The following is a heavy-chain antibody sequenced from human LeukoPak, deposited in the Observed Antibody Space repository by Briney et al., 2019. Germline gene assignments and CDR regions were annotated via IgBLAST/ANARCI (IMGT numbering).Heavy chain of an antibody. CDR3: AKDIGGMGATLDY. Sequence: GRSLRLSCAASGFTFDDYAMHWVRQAPGKGLEWVSGISWNSGSIGYADSVKGRFTISRDNAKNSLYLQMNSLRAEDTALYYCAKDIGGMGATLDYWGQGTLVTVSS. CDR2: ISWNSGSI. V-gene: IGHV3-9*01. CDR1: GFTFDDYA. D-gene: IGHD1-26*01. J-gene: IGHJ4*02.